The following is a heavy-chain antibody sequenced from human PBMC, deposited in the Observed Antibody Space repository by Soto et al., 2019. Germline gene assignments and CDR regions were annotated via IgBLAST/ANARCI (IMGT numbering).Heavy chain of an antibody. CDR3: ARGLIAVAGKDDFDY. CDR2: TYYRSKWYN. V-gene: IGHV6-1*01. CDR1: GDSVSSNSAA. D-gene: IGHD6-19*01. Sequence: SQTLSLPCAISGDSVSSNSAAWNWIRQSPSRGLEWLGRTYYRSKWYNDYAVSVKSRITINPDTSKNQFSLQLNSVTPEDTAVYYCARGLIAVAGKDDFDYWGQGTLVTVSS. J-gene: IGHJ4*02.